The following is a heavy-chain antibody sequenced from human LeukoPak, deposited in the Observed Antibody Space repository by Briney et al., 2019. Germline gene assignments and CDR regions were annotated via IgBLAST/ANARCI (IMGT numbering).Heavy chain of an antibody. J-gene: IGHJ6*02. CDR3: ARFVRAGYYGMDV. CDR1: GFTFSNAW. CDR2: IKSKTYGGTT. D-gene: IGHD3-10*01. V-gene: IGHV3-15*01. Sequence: GGSLRLSCAASGFTFSNAWMSWVRQAPGKGLEWVGRIKSKTYGGTTDYAAPVKGRFTISRDDSKNTVCLQMNSLKTEDTAVYYCARFVRAGYYGMDVWGQGTTVTVSS.